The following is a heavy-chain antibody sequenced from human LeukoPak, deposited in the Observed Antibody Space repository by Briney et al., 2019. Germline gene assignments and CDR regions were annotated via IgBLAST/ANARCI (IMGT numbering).Heavy chain of an antibody. V-gene: IGHV3-9*01. J-gene: IGHJ4*02. D-gene: IGHD1-1*01. CDR2: ISWNSGSI. CDR1: RLTFSSYG. Sequence: GGSLRLSCAASRLTFSSYGMSWVRQAPGKGLEWVSGISWNSGSIGYADSVKGRFTISRDNAKNSLYLQMNSLRAEDTALYYCAKDTGPISEVHYFDYWGQGTLVTVSS. CDR3: AKDTGPISEVHYFDY.